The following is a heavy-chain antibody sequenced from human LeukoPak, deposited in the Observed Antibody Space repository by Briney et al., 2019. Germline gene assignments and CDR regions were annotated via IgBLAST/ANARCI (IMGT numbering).Heavy chain of an antibody. D-gene: IGHD2-21*01. J-gene: IGHJ4*02. CDR3: AVGVIADGVVDY. V-gene: IGHV4-39*07. CDR1: GASIGSTAYH. CDR2: IYYSGST. Sequence: SETLSLTCTVSGASIGSTAYHWDWIRQPPGKGLEWIGTIYYSGSTYFNPSLKSRVTISVDTSKNQFSLKLSSVTAADAAVYYCAVGVIADGVVDYWGQGTLVTVSS.